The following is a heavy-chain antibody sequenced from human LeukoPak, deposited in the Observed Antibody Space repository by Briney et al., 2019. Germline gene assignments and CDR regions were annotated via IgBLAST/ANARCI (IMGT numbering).Heavy chain of an antibody. CDR2: INHSGST. Sequence: SETLSLTCAVYGGSFSGYYWSWIRQPPGKGLEWIGEINHSGSTNYNPSLKSQVTISVDTSKNQFSLKLSSVTAADTAVYYCARVGGSSWYTQYYYYGMDVWGQGTTVTVSS. CDR1: GGSFSGYY. CDR3: ARVGGSSWYTQYYYYGMDV. V-gene: IGHV4-34*01. D-gene: IGHD6-13*01. J-gene: IGHJ6*02.